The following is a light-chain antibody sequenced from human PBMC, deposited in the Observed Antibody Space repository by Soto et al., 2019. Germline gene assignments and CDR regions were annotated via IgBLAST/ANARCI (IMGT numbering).Light chain of an antibody. V-gene: IGLV2-11*01. CDR1: SSDVGGYNY. J-gene: IGLJ1*01. Sequence: QSALTQPRSVSGSPGQSVTISCTGTSSDVGGYNYVSWYQQHPGKAPKLLIYDVTKRPSGVPDRFSGSKSGNTASLTISGRQAEDGADYSCCSFAGTFTYVFGTGTKLTVL. CDR3: CSFAGTFTYV. CDR2: DVT.